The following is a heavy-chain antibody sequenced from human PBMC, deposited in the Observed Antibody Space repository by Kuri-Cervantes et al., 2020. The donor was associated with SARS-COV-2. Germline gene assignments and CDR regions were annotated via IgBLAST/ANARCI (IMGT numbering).Heavy chain of an antibody. Sequence: GESLKISCAASGFTFSSYAMHWVRQAPGKGLEWVAVISYDGSNKYYADSVKGRFTISRDNSKNTLYLQMNSLRAEDTAVYYCARSPGAYFDYWGQGNLVTSSS. CDR1: GFTFSSYA. J-gene: IGHJ4*02. V-gene: IGHV3-30*04. CDR2: ISYDGSNK. D-gene: IGHD3-10*01. CDR3: ARSPGAYFDY.